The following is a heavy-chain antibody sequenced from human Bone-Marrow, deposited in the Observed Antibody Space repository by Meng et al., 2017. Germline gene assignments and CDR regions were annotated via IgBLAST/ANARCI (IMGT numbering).Heavy chain of an antibody. V-gene: IGHV3-74*01. CDR2: INTDGSST. D-gene: IGHD6-19*01. Sequence: GESLKISCAASGFTLSSYSMYWVRQAPGKGLVWVSRINTDGSSTSYADSVKGRFTISRDSAKNTLYLQMNSLRAEDTAVYYCARGGIAVAGTYLTLDYWGQGTLVTVSS. CDR1: GFTLSSYS. J-gene: IGHJ4*02. CDR3: ARGGIAVAGTYLTLDY.